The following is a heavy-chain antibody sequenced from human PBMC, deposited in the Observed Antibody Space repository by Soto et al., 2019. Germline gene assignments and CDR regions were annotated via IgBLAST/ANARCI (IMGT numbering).Heavy chain of an antibody. Sequence: QVQLVESGGGVVQPGRSLRLSCAASGFTFSSYAMHWVRQAPGKGLEWVAVISYDGSNKYYADSVKGRFTISRDNSKNTLYLQMNSLRAEDTAVYYCARDRTNWKTFGTWFDPWGQGTLVTVSS. V-gene: IGHV3-30-3*01. CDR3: ARDRTNWKTFGTWFDP. CDR1: GFTFSSYA. J-gene: IGHJ5*02. CDR2: ISYDGSNK. D-gene: IGHD1-20*01.